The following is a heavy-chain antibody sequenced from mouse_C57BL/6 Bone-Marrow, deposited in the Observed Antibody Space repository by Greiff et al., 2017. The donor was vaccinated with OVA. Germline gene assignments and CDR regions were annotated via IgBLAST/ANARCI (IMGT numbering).Heavy chain of an antibody. J-gene: IGHJ1*03. V-gene: IGHV1-82*01. CDR3: AREDDYDWYFDV. Sequence: VQWVESGPELVKPGASVKISCKASGYAFSSSWMNWVKQRPGKGLEWIGRIYPGDGDTNYNGKFKGKATLTADKSSSTAYMQLSSLTSEDSAVYFCAREDDYDWYFDVWGTGTTVTVSS. CDR2: IYPGDGDT. CDR1: GYAFSSSW. D-gene: IGHD2-4*01.